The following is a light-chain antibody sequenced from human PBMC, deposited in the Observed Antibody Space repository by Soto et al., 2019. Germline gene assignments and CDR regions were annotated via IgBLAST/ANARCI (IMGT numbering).Light chain of an antibody. CDR2: GAS. CDR1: QDINNF. CDR3: QNYNSVPWT. Sequence: DIPMTQSPSSLSTSVGDTVTITCRASQDINNFLAWYQQKPGKAPKLLIYGASTLHSGVPSRFSGSGSGTDFTLTITSLQPDDFATYYCQNYNSVPWTFGQGTQVEVK. J-gene: IGKJ1*01. V-gene: IGKV1-27*01.